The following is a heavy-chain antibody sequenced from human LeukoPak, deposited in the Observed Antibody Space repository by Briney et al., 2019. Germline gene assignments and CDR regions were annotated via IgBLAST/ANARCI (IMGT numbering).Heavy chain of an antibody. CDR3: ASSGLY. D-gene: IGHD3-10*01. Sequence: PGGSLRLSCAASGFTFSSYAMHWVRQAPGKGLEWVAVISYDGSNKYYADSVKGRFTISRDNSKNTLYLQMNSLRAEDTAVYYCASSGLYWGQGTLVTVSS. CDR1: GFTFSSYA. V-gene: IGHV3-30-3*01. J-gene: IGHJ4*02. CDR2: ISYDGSNK.